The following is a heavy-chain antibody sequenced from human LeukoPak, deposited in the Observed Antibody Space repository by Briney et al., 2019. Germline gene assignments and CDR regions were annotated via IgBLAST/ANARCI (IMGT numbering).Heavy chain of an antibody. D-gene: IGHD3-22*01. CDR3: TRANRVYDYDTTPLPDY. CDR1: GYTFTGYY. J-gene: IGHJ4*02. CDR2: INPNSGGT. V-gene: IGHV1-2*02. Sequence: GASVKVSCKASGYTFTGYYIHWVRQAPGQGPEWMGWINPNSGGTRYAQKFQGRITMTRDTSISTVYMELSRLRSDDTAVYYCTRANRVYDYDTTPLPDYWGQGTLVTVSS.